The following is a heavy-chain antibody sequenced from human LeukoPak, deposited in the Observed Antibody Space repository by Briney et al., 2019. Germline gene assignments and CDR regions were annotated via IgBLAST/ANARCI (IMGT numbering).Heavy chain of an antibody. Sequence: SETLSLTCTVSGGSISSSSYYWGWIRQPPGKGLEWIGSIYYSGSTYYNPSLKSRVTISVDTSKNQFSLKLSSVTAADTAVYYCARGRGYGDYLFDYWGQGTLVTVSS. D-gene: IGHD4-17*01. CDR2: IYYSGST. J-gene: IGHJ4*02. V-gene: IGHV4-39*01. CDR1: GGSISSSSYY. CDR3: ARGRGYGDYLFDY.